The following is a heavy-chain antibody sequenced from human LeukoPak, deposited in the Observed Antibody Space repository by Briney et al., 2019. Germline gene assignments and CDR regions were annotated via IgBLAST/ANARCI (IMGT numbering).Heavy chain of an antibody. CDR3: AKGACSSTSCYNWFDP. CDR1: GFTFSSYA. Sequence: GGSLRLSCAASGFTFSSYAMSWVRRAPGKGLEWVSAISGSGGSTYYADSVKGRFTISRDNSKNTLYLQMNSLRAEDTAVYYCAKGACSSTSCYNWFDPWGQGTLVTVSS. J-gene: IGHJ5*02. D-gene: IGHD2-2*01. CDR2: ISGSGGST. V-gene: IGHV3-23*01.